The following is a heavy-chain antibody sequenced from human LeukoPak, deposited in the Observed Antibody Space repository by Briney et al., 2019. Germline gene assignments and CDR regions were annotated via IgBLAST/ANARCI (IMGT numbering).Heavy chain of an antibody. CDR1: GYSFTSYW. D-gene: IGHD6-19*01. CDR2: IYPRDSDT. J-gene: IGHJ4*02. V-gene: IGHV5-51*01. CDR3: ARPYSSGWSGFDY. Sequence: GESLKISCKGSGYSFTSYWIGWVRQMPGRGLEWMGIIYPRDSDTRYSPSFQGQVTISADKSINTAYLQWSSLKASDTATYYCARPYSSGWSGFDYWGQRTLVTVSS.